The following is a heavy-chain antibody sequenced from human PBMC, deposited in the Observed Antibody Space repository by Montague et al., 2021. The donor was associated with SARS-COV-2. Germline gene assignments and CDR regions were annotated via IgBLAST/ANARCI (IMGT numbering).Heavy chain of an antibody. D-gene: IGHD6-13*01. CDR1: GGSISSYS. J-gene: IGHJ3*02. CDR2: IYNSGST. CDR3: ARGGRGSSWYEVALDI. Sequence: SETLSLTCTVSGGSISSYSWSWIRQPPGKGLEWIGYIYNSGSTNYNPSLTSRVTISIDTSKNQFSLKLSSVTAADTAVYYCARGGRGSSWYEVALDIWGQGTMVTVSS. V-gene: IGHV4-59*01.